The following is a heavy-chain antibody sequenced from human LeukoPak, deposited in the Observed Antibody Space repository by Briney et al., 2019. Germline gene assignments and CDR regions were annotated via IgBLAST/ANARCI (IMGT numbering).Heavy chain of an antibody. V-gene: IGHV3-20*04. CDR2: LNWNGVNT. Sequence: GGSLRLSCATSGFTFDDYGMTWVRQAPGKGLEWVSSLNWNGVNTAYADSVKGRFTISRDNAKNSVFLQMNSLRAEDTALYYCAKGGLLRSGWFDPWGQGTLVTVSS. D-gene: IGHD2-15*01. J-gene: IGHJ5*02. CDR1: GFTFDDYG. CDR3: AKGGLLRSGWFDP.